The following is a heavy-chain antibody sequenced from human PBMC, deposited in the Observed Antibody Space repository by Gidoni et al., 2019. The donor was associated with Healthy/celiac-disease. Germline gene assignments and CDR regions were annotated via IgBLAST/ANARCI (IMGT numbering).Heavy chain of an antibody. D-gene: IGHD3-22*01. CDR1: GFTFRSYG. J-gene: IGHJ3*02. CDR2: IWYDGGNK. CDR3: ARGEDDSPPPDAFDI. V-gene: IGHV3-33*01. Sequence: QVQLVEYGGGVVQTGRSLRLACAASGFTFRSYGMHWVRQAPGKGLEWVSVIWYDGGNKYYADSVKGRFTISRDNSKNTLYLQLNSLRAEDTAVYYCARGEDDSPPPDAFDIWGQGTMVTVSS.